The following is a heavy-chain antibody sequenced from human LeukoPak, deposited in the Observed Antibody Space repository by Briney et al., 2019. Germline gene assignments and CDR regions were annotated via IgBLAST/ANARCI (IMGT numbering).Heavy chain of an antibody. J-gene: IGHJ6*03. CDR3: ARVRSSSSQGNYYYYMDV. CDR1: GGTFSYFA. Sequence: ASVKVSCKATGGTFSYFAISWVRQAPGQGLEWMGGIIPIFGTANYAQKFQGRVTITADKSTSTAYMELSSLRSEDTAVYYCARVRSSSSQGNYYYYMDVWGKGTTVTVSS. V-gene: IGHV1-69*06. D-gene: IGHD6-6*01. CDR2: IIPIFGTA.